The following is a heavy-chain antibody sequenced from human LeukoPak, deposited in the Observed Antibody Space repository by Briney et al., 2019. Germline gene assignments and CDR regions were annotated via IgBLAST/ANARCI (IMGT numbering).Heavy chain of an antibody. CDR3: ARDGVGITMARGVIIPDFDFGY. V-gene: IGHV1-18*04. CDR1: GYTFTGYY. CDR2: ISAYNGNT. Sequence: ASVKVSCKASGYTFTGYYMHWVRQAPGQGLEWMGWISAYNGNTNYAQKLQGRVTMTTDTSTSTAYMELSRLRSDDTAVYYCARDGVGITMARGVIIPDFDFGYWGQGTLVTVSS. J-gene: IGHJ4*02. D-gene: IGHD3-10*01.